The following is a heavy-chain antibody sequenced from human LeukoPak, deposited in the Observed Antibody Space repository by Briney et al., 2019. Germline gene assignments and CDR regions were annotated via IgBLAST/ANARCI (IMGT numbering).Heavy chain of an antibody. CDR2: IYNSGST. CDR3: ARSAIDAFDI. V-gene: IGHV4-59*08. CDR1: GGSLSSYY. D-gene: IGHD6-25*01. J-gene: IGHJ3*02. Sequence: SETLSLTCTVSGGSLSSYYWSWIRQPPGKGLECIGYIYNSGSTNYNPSLMSRVSISVDTSKNQFSLKLSSVTAADTAVYYCARSAIDAFDIWGQGTMVTVSS.